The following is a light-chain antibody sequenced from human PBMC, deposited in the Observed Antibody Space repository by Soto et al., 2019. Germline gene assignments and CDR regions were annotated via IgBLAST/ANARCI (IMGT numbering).Light chain of an antibody. CDR1: LRVSTW. V-gene: IGKV3-11*01. Sequence: PGDTATLSCRASLRVSTWLTWYQQKPGQAPRLLIYDASNRATGIPARFSGSGSGTDFTLTISSLEPEDFAVYYCQQRSNWITFGQGTRLEIE. J-gene: IGKJ5*01. CDR2: DAS. CDR3: QQRSNWIT.